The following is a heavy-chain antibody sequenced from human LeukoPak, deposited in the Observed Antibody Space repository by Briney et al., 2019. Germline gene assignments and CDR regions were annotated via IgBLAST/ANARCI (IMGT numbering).Heavy chain of an antibody. CDR3: ANQLITIFGVVRAFDI. J-gene: IGHJ3*02. D-gene: IGHD3-3*01. V-gene: IGHV3-23*01. CDR2: ISGSGGST. CDR1: GFTFSSYA. Sequence: GGSLRLSCAASGFTFSSYAMSWVRQAPGKGLEWVSAISGSGGSTYYADSVKGRFTISRDNSKNTLYLQMNSLRAEDTAVYYCANQLITIFGVVRAFDIWGQGTMVTVSS.